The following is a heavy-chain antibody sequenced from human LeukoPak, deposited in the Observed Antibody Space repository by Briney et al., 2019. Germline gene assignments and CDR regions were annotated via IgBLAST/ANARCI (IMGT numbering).Heavy chain of an antibody. CDR3: ARDCSILTRWLSADY. D-gene: IGHD3-9*01. CDR1: GDTFTTFG. CDR2: VSTYNGDT. Sequence: ESVKISCKASGDTFTTFGIGWWRHAPAQGLQWRGWVSTYNGDTTYAQNFQGRVTMTTDTSTNSAYIELKSLTSDDTAVYFCARDCSILTRWLSADYWGQGTLVTVSS. J-gene: IGHJ4*02. V-gene: IGHV1-18*01.